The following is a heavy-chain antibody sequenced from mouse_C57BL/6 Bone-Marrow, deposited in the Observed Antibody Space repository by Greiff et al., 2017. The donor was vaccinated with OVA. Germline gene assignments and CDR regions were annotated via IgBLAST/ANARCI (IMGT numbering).Heavy chain of an antibody. Sequence: QVQLQQPGAELVKPGASVKLSCKASGYTFTSYWMHWVKQRPGQGLEWIGMIHPNSGSTKYNEKFKSKATLTVDKSSSPAYMQLSSLTSEDSAVYYCARNYDYAYWYFDVWGTGTTVTVSS. D-gene: IGHD2-4*01. J-gene: IGHJ1*03. CDR2: IHPNSGST. CDR3: ARNYDYAYWYFDV. CDR1: GYTFTSYW. V-gene: IGHV1-64*01.